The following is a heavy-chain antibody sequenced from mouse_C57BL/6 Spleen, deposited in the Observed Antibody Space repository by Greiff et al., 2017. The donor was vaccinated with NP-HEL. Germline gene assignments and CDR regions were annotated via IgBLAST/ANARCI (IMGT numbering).Heavy chain of an antibody. D-gene: IGHD2-5*01. CDR2: IDPENGDT. V-gene: IGHV14-4*01. CDR3: TTFSKTFDY. Sequence: VQLKQSGAELVRPGASVKLSCTASGFNIKDDYMHWVKQRPEQGLEWIGWIDPENGDTEYASKFQGKATITADTSSNTAYLQLSSLTSEDTAVYYCTTFSKTFDYWGQGTTLTVSS. J-gene: IGHJ2*01. CDR1: GFNIKDDY.